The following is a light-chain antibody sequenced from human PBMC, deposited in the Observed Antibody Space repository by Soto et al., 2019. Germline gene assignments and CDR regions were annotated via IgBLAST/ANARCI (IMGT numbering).Light chain of an antibody. Sequence: AIPMTQSPSSLSASVGDIVTISCRASQGIGNALGWYQQKPGKPSKVLIYGASTLQSRVPPRFSGSRSGTDLSLAISSLQPEDSATYYCLQDINYPSTFGQGTKVEIK. V-gene: IGKV1-6*01. CDR3: LQDINYPST. CDR1: QGIGNA. J-gene: IGKJ1*01. CDR2: GAS.